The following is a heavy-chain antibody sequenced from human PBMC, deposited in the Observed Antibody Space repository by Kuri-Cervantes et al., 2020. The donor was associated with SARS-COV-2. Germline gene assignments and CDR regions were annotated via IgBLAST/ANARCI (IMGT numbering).Heavy chain of an antibody. CDR3: ARASVSYYDILTGYYGTKNSPFDP. D-gene: IGHD3-9*01. J-gene: IGHJ5*02. CDR1: GGTFSSYA. V-gene: IGHV1-69*06. CDR2: IIPIFGTA. Sequence: GGSLRLSCKASGGTFSSYAISWVRQAPGQGLEWMGGIIPIFGTANCAQKFQGRVTITADKSTSTAYMELSSLRSEDTAVYYCARASVSYYDILTGYYGTKNSPFDPWGQGTLVTVSS.